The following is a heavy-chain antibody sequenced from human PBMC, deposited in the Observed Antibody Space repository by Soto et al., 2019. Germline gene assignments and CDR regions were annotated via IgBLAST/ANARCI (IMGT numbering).Heavy chain of an antibody. CDR1: GGSISSYY. Sequence: KTSETLSLTCTVSGGSISSYYWSWIRQPPGKGLEYIGYIYYSGSTNYNPSHKSRVTISVDTSKKQFSLKLSSVTAADTAVYYCARSLYSGSYTNWFDPWGQGTLVTVSS. J-gene: IGHJ5*02. D-gene: IGHD1-26*01. CDR2: IYYSGST. V-gene: IGHV4-59*01. CDR3: ARSLYSGSYTNWFDP.